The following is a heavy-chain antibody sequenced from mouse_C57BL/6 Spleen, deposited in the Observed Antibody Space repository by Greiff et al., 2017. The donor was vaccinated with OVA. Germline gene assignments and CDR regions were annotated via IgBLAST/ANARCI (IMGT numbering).Heavy chain of an antibody. V-gene: IGHV1-63*01. CDR1: GYTFTNYW. J-gene: IGHJ4*01. CDR3: ARSGYGNVYAMDY. D-gene: IGHD2-1*01. Sequence: QVQLKQSGAELVRPGTSVKMSCKASGYTFTNYWIGWAKQRPGHGLEWIGDIYPGGGYTNYNEKFKGKATLTADKSSSTAYMQFSSLTSEDSAIYYCARSGYGNVYAMDYWGQGTSVTVSS. CDR2: IYPGGGYT.